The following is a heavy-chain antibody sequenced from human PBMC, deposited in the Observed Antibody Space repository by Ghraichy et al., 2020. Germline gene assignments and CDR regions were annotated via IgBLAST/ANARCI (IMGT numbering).Heavy chain of an antibody. D-gene: IGHD3-10*01. CDR3: ARFSGGSWFSGELLGGDFDY. Sequence: ASVKVSCKASGYTFTSYDINWVRQATGQGLEWMGWMNPNSGNTGYAQKFQGRVTMTRNTSISTAYMELSSLRSEDTAVYYCARFSGGSWFSGELLGGDFDYWGQGTLVTVSS. V-gene: IGHV1-8*01. J-gene: IGHJ4*02. CDR1: GYTFTSYD. CDR2: MNPNSGNT.